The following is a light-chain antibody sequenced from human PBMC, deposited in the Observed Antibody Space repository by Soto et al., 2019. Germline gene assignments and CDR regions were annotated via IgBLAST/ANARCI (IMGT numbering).Light chain of an antibody. CDR3: LQYHNLWA. CDR2: DAS. J-gene: IGKJ1*01. Sequence: DIQMTQSPSTLSVSVGDRVTITCRASQSVSSWLGWYQQRPGEAPKLLIYDASKLERGVPSRFSGSGSGTEFTLTISSLQADDFTVYSCLQYHNLWAFGQGTKVDIK. CDR1: QSVSSW. V-gene: IGKV1-5*01.